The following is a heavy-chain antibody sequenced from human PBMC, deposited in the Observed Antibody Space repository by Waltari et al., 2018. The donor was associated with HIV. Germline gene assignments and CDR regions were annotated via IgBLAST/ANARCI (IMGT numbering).Heavy chain of an antibody. J-gene: IGHJ4*02. CDR1: GFTFSSYS. Sequence: EVQLVESGGGLVQPGGSLRLSCAASGFTFSSYSMHWVRQAPGKGLEWVSYISSSSSTIYYADSVKGRFTISRDNAKNSLYLQMNSLRAEDTAVYYCAMGEHYYVDYWGQGTLVTVSS. CDR3: AMGEHYYVDY. V-gene: IGHV3-48*04. CDR2: ISSSSSTI. D-gene: IGHD3-16*01.